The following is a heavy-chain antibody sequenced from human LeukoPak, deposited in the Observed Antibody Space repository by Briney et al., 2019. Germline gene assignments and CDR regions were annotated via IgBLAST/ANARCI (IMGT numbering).Heavy chain of an antibody. CDR2: IRSKANSYAT. Sequence: GGSLRLSCAASGVTFSGSAIHWVRQASGKGLEWVGRIRSKANSYATAYAASMEGRFTISRNDSNNTAYLQMNSLKTEDTAVYYCTSLITMVRGVIGLLNVNWGQGTLVTVSS. CDR1: GVTFSGSA. D-gene: IGHD3-10*01. CDR3: TSLITMVRGVIGLLNVN. V-gene: IGHV3-73*01. J-gene: IGHJ4*02.